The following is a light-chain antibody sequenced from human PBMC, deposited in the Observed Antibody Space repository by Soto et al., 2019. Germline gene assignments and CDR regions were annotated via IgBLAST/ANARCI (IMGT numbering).Light chain of an antibody. V-gene: IGLV2-14*01. CDR2: EVT. CDR3: SSYTSSTTLV. CDR1: SSDIGGYNY. J-gene: IGLJ3*02. Sequence: QSVLTQPASVSGSVGQSLTISCTGTSSDIGGYNYVSWYQQHPGKAPKLMIYEVTNRPSGVSNRFSGSKSGNTASLIISGLQAEDEADYYCSSYTSSTTLVFGGGTKVTVL.